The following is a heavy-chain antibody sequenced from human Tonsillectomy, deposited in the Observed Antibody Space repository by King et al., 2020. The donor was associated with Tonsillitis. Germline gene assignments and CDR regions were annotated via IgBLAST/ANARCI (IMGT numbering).Heavy chain of an antibody. CDR3: ARVGWLQLFHWFDP. CDR1: GYTFTDYY. V-gene: IGHV1-2*02. D-gene: IGHD5-24*01. J-gene: IGHJ5*02. Sequence: QLVQSGAEVKKPGASVKVSCKASGYTFTDYYIHWVRQAPGQGLEWMGWVNTNSGGTHYAQKFQGRVTMTRDTSISTAYMDLSRLRSDETAVYYCARVGWLQLFHWFDPWGQGTLVTVSS. CDR2: VNTNSGGT.